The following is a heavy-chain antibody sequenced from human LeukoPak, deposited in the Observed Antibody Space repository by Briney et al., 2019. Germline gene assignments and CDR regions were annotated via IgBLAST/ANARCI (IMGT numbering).Heavy chain of an antibody. D-gene: IGHD1-26*01. CDR1: GFTVSSNY. J-gene: IGHJ6*03. CDR3: ARDPYSGSYGDYYYYYMDV. Sequence: QAGGSLRLSCAASGFTVSSNYMSWVRQAPGKGLEWVSVIYSGGSTYYADSVKGRFTISRDNAKNSLYLQMNSLRPEDTAVYYCARDPYSGSYGDYYYYYMDVWGKGTTVTISS. CDR2: IYSGGST. V-gene: IGHV3-53*01.